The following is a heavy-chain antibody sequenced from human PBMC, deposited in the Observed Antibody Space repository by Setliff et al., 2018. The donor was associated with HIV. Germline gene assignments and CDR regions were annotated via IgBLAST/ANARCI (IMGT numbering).Heavy chain of an antibody. V-gene: IGHV3-74*01. CDR3: ATEGLLLESFDY. J-gene: IGHJ4*02. D-gene: IGHD3-22*01. Sequence: LRLSCAASGFTFSRYWMHWVRQAPGKGLVWVSRINSDGGSTSYADSVKGRFTISRDNAKNTLYLQMNSLRAEDTAVYYCATEGLLLESFDYWGLGTLVTVAS. CDR2: INSDGGST. CDR1: GFTFSRYW.